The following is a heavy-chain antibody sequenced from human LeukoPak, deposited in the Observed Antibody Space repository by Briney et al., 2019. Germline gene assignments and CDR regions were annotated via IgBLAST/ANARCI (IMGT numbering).Heavy chain of an antibody. J-gene: IGHJ5*02. CDR3: ARLGSSWTNWFDP. Sequence: SETLSLTCTVSGGSISSYYWSWIRQPPGKELEWNGYIYYSGSTNYNLSLKSRVTISVDTSKNQFSLKLSSVTAADTAIYYCARLGSSWTNWFDPWGQGTLVTVSS. CDR2: IYYSGST. V-gene: IGHV4-59*08. CDR1: GGSISSYY. D-gene: IGHD6-13*01.